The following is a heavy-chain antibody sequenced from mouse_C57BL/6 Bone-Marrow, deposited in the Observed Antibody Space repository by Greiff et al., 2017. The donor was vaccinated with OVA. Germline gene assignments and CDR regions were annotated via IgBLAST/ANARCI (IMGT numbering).Heavy chain of an antibody. V-gene: IGHV3-6*01. D-gene: IGHD2-2*01. J-gene: IGHJ3*01. CDR1: GYSITSGYY. Sequence: EVQLQESGPGLVKPSQSLSLTCSVTGYSITSGYYWNWIRQFPGNKLEWMGYISYDGSNNYNPSLKNRISITRDTSKNQFFLKLNSVTTEDTATYYCARGDYGYGGFAYWGQGTLVTVSA. CDR3: ARGDYGYGGFAY. CDR2: ISYDGSN.